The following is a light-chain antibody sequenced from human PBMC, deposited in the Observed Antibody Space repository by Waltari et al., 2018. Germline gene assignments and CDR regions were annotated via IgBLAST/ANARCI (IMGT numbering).Light chain of an antibody. V-gene: IGKV3-20*01. CDR1: QSVYSSS. J-gene: IGKJ1*01. CDR3: QQYGSSPPWP. CDR2: RVS. Sequence: EIVLTQSPGTLSLSPGERATLSCRASQSVYSSSLAWYPQKPGQAPRLLIYRVSTRATGIPDRFSGSGSGTDFTLIISRLEPEDFAVYYCQQYGSSPPWPFGQGTKVEIK.